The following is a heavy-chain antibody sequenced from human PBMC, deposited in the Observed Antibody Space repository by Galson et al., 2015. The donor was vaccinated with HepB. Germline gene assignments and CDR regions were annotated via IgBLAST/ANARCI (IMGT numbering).Heavy chain of an antibody. J-gene: IGHJ4*02. CDR1: GGSFSGYY. CDR3: TRGPSWSLSMVRKGKRYTSDY. D-gene: IGHD4/OR15-4a*01. V-gene: IGHV4-34*01. Sequence: SETLSLTCAVYGGSFSGYYWSWIRQPPGKGLEFIGEVTHSGSPNYNPSLKSRPTISVDTSKNQFSLKLTSVTAADTAVYYCTRGPSWSLSMVRKGKRYTSDYWGQGTLVTVSS. CDR2: VTHSGSP.